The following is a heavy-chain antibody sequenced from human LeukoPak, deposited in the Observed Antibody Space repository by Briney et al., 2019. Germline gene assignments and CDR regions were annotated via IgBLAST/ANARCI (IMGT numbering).Heavy chain of an antibody. V-gene: IGHV4-59*11. D-gene: IGHD6-13*01. CDR1: GGSISSHY. CDR2: LYYSGST. CDR3: AGPASSASTYSSSWYFFEY. J-gene: IGHJ4*02. Sequence: SETLSLTCTVSGGSISSHYWSWLRQPPGKGLEWVGYLYYSGSTNYNPSLKSRVTISVDTSKNQFSLKLSSVTAADTAVYYCAGPASSASTYSSSWYFFEYWGQGTLVTVSS.